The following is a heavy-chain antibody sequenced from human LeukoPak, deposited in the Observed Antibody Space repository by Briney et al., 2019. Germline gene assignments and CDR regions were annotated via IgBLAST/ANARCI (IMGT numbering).Heavy chain of an antibody. V-gene: IGHV4-34*01. Sequence: SETLSLTCAVYGGSFSGYYWSWIRQPPGKGLEWIGEINHSGSTNYNPSLKSRVTISVDTSKNQFSLKLSSVTAADTAVYYCARGRPGIVGASEGPYYFDYWGQGTLVTVSS. CDR1: GGSFSGYY. CDR3: ARGRPGIVGASEGPYYFDY. J-gene: IGHJ4*02. D-gene: IGHD1-26*01. CDR2: INHSGST.